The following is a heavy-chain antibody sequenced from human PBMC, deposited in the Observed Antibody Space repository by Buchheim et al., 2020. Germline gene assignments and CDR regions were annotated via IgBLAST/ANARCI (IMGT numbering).Heavy chain of an antibody. V-gene: IGHV4-39*02. CDR2: IYYSGRT. CDR3: ARDSSSWYRYFDY. Sequence: QLQLQESGPGLVKPSETLSLTCTVSGGSISSSSYYWGWIRQPPGKGLEWIGSIYYSGRTYYNPSLKSRVTISVDTSKNQFSLKLSSVTAADTAVYYCARDSSSWYRYFDYWGQGTL. CDR1: GGSISSSSYY. J-gene: IGHJ4*02. D-gene: IGHD6-13*01.